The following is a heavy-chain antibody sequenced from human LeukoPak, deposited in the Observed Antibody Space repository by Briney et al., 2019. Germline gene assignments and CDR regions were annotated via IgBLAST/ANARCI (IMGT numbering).Heavy chain of an antibody. CDR3: ARMEGSMVRGVDP. CDR1: GYIFTNYG. D-gene: IGHD3-10*01. Sequence: ASVKVSCKTSGYIFTNYGVNWVRQATGQGLEWMGWMNPNSGNTGYAQKFQGRVTMTRNTSISTAYMELSSLRSEDTAVYYCARMEGSMVRGVDPWGQGTLVTVSS. J-gene: IGHJ5*02. V-gene: IGHV1-8*02. CDR2: MNPNSGNT.